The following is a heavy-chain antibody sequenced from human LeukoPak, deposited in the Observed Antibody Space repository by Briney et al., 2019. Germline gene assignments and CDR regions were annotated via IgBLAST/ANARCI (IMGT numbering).Heavy chain of an antibody. CDR2: IKKDGSEK. CDR3: AKFGRAERYYYYYYGMDV. Sequence: PGGSLRLSCAASGFSFSSYWMTWVRQAPGKGLEWVANIKKDGSEKYYVDSVKGRFTISRDNAKNSLYLQMNSLRAEDTAVYYCAKFGRAERYYYYYYGMDVWGQGTTVTVSS. J-gene: IGHJ6*02. V-gene: IGHV3-7*03. D-gene: IGHD2-15*01. CDR1: GFSFSSYW.